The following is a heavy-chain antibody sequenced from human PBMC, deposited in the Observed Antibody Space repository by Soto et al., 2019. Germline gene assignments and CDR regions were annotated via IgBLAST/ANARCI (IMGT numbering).Heavy chain of an antibody. CDR2: IYHSGST. V-gene: IGHV4-38-2*02. D-gene: IGHD5-12*01. Sequence: SETLSLTCAVSGYSISSGYYGGWIRQPPGKGLEWIGSIYHSGSTYYNPSLKSRVTISVGTSKNQFSLKLSSVTAADTAVYYCARDLLAVDSTDYWGQGTLVTVSS. J-gene: IGHJ4*02. CDR3: ARDLLAVDSTDY. CDR1: GYSISSGYY.